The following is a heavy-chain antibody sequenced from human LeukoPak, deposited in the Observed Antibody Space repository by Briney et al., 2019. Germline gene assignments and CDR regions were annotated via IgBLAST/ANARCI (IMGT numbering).Heavy chain of an antibody. CDR1: GYTLTELS. CDR2: FDPEDGET. D-gene: IGHD5-18*01. J-gene: IGHJ4*02. V-gene: IGHV1-24*01. CDR3: ATAHREYSYGYNPYYFDY. Sequence: ASVKVSCKVSGYTLTELSMHWVRQAPGKGLEWMGGFDPEDGETIYAQKFQGRVTMTEDTSTDTAYMELSSLRSEDTAVYYCATAHREYSYGYNPYYFDYWGQGTLVTVSS.